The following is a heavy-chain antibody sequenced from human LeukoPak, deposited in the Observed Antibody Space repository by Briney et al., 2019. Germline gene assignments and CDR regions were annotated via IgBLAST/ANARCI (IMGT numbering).Heavy chain of an antibody. CDR3: ARLRNWFDP. CDR2: IYYSGST. CDR1: GGSISGSY. Sequence: SETLSLTCTVSGGSISGSYWGWIRQPPGKGLEWIGSIYYSGSTYYNPSLKSRVTISVDTSKNQFSLKLSSVTAADTAVYYCARLRNWFDPWGQGTLVTVSS. V-gene: IGHV4-39*01. J-gene: IGHJ5*02.